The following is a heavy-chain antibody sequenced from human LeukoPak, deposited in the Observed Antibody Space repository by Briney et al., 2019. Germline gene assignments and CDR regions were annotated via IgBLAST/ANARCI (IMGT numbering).Heavy chain of an antibody. CDR3: VRVTSDGVEVTRGVIDF. J-gene: IGHJ4*02. Sequence: SETLSLTCAVYGGSFSGYYWTWIRQPPGKGLEWIGEINHRGTTNHNPSLESRLTISVDTSKNQVSLKVNSVIAADTAVYYCVRVTSDGVEVTRGVIDFWGQGTLVTVSS. CDR1: GGSFSGYY. D-gene: IGHD3-3*01. CDR2: INHRGTT. V-gene: IGHV4-34*01.